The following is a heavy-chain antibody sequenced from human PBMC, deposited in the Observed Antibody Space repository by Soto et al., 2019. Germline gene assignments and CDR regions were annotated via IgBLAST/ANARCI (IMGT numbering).Heavy chain of an antibody. CDR2: IHYNGNT. CDR1: GDSISSYS. D-gene: IGHD5-12*01. V-gene: IGHV4-59*01. CDR3: ARVGYSGYDYYYYYGMDV. J-gene: IGHJ6*02. Sequence: PSETLSLTCTVSGDSISSYSWSWIRQPPGKGLEWIGNIHYNGNTKYSPSQKSRVNMSVETSKNHLSLKQISVTIADTAVYYCARVGYSGYDYYYYYGMDVWGQGTTVT.